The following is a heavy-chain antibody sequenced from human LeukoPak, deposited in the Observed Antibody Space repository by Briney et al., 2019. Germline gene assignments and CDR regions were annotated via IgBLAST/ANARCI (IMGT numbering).Heavy chain of an antibody. V-gene: IGHV3-30*02. CDR3: AKVTQGYCSGGSCYSGGDYYYYYYMDV. CDR1: EFTFSSSG. J-gene: IGHJ6*03. D-gene: IGHD2-15*01. CDR2: IRYDGSNK. Sequence: GRSLRLSCAASEFTFSSSGMHWVRQAPGKGLEWVAFIRYDGSNKYYGDSVKGRFTISRDNSKNTLYLQMNSLRAEDTAVYYCAKVTQGYCSGGSCYSGGDYYYYYYMDVWGKGTTVTISS.